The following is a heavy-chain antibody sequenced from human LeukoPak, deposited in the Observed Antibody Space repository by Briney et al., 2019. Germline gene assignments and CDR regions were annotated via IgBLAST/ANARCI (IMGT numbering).Heavy chain of an antibody. V-gene: IGHV3-21*01. Sequence: PGGSLRLSCAASGFTFSSYSMNRVREAPGKGLDWDSSISSSSSYMYYADSVKRRFIISRDNAKNSLYLQMNSLRAEDTAVYYCARGSIAAAGADYWGQGTLVTVSS. J-gene: IGHJ4*02. CDR3: ARGSIAAAGADY. CDR1: GFTFSSYS. D-gene: IGHD6-13*01. CDR2: ISSSSSYM.